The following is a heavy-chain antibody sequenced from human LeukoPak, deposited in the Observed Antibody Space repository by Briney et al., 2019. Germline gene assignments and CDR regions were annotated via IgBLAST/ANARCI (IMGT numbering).Heavy chain of an antibody. J-gene: IGHJ4*02. Sequence: GGSLRLSCAASGFTFSTYCMSWVRQAPGKGLEWVAYIKQDGSEKYYVDSVKGRFTISRDNAKNSLYLQINSLRAEDTAVYYCARSGSGYFDYWGQGSLVTVSS. CDR2: IKQDGSEK. V-gene: IGHV3-7*01. CDR3: ARSGSGYFDY. CDR1: GFTFSTYC.